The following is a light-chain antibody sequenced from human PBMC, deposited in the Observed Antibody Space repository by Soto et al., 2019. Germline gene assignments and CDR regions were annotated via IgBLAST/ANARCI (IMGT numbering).Light chain of an antibody. CDR3: QQYNNWHSWT. CDR1: QSVSRN. CDR2: GAS. J-gene: IGKJ1*01. V-gene: IGKV3-15*01. Sequence: EILMTQSPATLSVSPGERATLSCGASQSVSRNLAWYQQKPGQAPRLLIYGASTRATGIPARFSGSGSGTEFTLTISSLKSEDFAVYYCQQYNNWHSWTFGQGTKVDIK.